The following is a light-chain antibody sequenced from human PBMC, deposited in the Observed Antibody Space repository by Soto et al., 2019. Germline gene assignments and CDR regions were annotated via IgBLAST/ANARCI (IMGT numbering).Light chain of an antibody. CDR3: QHYNSYPGWT. J-gene: IGKJ1*01. CDR1: QSISSW. V-gene: IGKV1-5*03. Sequence: DIPMTQSPSTLSASVGDRVTITCRASQSISSWLAWYQQKPGKAPKLLIYKASSLESWVPSRFSGSGSGTEFTLTISSLQPDDFATYYCQHYNSYPGWTFGQGTKVEIK. CDR2: KAS.